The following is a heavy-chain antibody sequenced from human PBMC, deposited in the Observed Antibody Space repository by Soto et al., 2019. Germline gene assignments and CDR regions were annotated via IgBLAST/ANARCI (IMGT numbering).Heavy chain of an antibody. V-gene: IGHV1-69*01. CDR2: IIPIFGSP. CDR3: AREGFSGSYFAY. J-gene: IGHJ4*02. D-gene: IGHD1-26*01. CDR1: GGTFGSYG. Sequence: QVHLVQSGAEVKKPGSSAKVSCKASGGTFGSYGISWVRQAPAQGLEWMGGIIPIFGSPTYAQKFQGRVTITAGESTSTVYMELSSLRSEDTAVYYCAREGFSGSYFAYWGQGTLVTVSS.